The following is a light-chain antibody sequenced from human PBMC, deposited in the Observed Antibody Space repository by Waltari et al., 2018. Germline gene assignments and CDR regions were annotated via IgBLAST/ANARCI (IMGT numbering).Light chain of an antibody. V-gene: IGLV8-61*01. CDR1: SGSVSISYY. CDR3: VLYMGSVHV. CDR2: STN. J-gene: IGLJ1*01. Sequence: QTVVPQEPSFSVSPGGTVTLTCGLSSGSVSISYYPSWYQQTPGQAPRTLIYSTNTRSPGVPDRFSGSILGNKAALTITGAQADDESDYYCVLYMGSVHVFGTGTKVTVL.